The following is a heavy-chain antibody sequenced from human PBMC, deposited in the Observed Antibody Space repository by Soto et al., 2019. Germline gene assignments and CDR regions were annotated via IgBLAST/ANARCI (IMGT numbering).Heavy chain of an antibody. Sequence: EVQLLESGGGLIQPGGSLTLSCAASGFTFGSYAMTWVRQAPGKGLESVAGLYGNSGGIQYADSVRGRFTIFRDNSNNAGVLRMRRLRVEDTALYFCAKDGVAGDGLRLMDHWGPGTLVTVSS. CDR1: GFTFGSYA. CDR2: LYGNSGGI. V-gene: IGHV3-23*01. CDR3: AKDGVAGDGLRLMDH. J-gene: IGHJ4*02. D-gene: IGHD2-21*02.